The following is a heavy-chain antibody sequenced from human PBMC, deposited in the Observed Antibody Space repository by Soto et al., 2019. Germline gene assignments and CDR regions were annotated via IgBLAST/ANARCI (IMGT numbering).Heavy chain of an antibody. Sequence: GESLTISCKGSGYSFTTYWLNWVRQMPGKGLEWMGIIYPGDSDTRYIPSFQVQVTISADKSIYTAYLQWRALKASNTAVYYCARHHGSPGSYFGMDVWGQGTTDTVSS. CDR2: IYPGDSDT. J-gene: IGHJ6*02. CDR1: GYSFTTYW. D-gene: IGHD6-13*01. V-gene: IGHV5-51*01. CDR3: ARHHGSPGSYFGMDV.